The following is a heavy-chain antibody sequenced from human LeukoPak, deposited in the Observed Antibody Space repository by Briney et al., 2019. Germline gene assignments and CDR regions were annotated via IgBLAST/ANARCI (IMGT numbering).Heavy chain of an antibody. D-gene: IGHD6-6*01. Sequence: PGGSLRLSCAASGFTFSSYAMSWVRQAPGKGLEWVSVISGSGDNTYYADSVKGRFTISRDNSKNMLYLQMNSLRAEDTAVYYCAKWKSSNSGIDDYWGQGTLVTVSS. CDR3: AKWKSSNSGIDDY. J-gene: IGHJ4*02. CDR1: GFTFSSYA. V-gene: IGHV3-23*01. CDR2: ISGSGDNT.